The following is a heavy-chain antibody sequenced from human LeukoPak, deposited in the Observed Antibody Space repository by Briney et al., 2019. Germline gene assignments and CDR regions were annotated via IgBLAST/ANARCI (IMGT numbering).Heavy chain of an antibody. V-gene: IGHV1-46*01. CDR3: ARDRENWNSAGLDY. D-gene: IGHD1-7*01. Sequence: ASVKVSCKASGYTFTSNYMHWVRPAPGQGLEWMGMINPGGGSTSYAQKFQGRVTVTRDTSTSTVYMDLSSLRSEDTAVYYCARDRENWNSAGLDYWGQGTLVTVSS. CDR1: GYTFTSNY. J-gene: IGHJ4*02. CDR2: INPGGGST.